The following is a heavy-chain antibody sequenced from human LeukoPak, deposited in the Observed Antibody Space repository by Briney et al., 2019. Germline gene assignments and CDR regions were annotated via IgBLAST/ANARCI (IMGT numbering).Heavy chain of an antibody. CDR3: ARVLETNWFDP. CDR1: GYSISSGYY. V-gene: IGHV4-38-2*01. D-gene: IGHD1-1*01. J-gene: IGHJ5*02. CDR2: IYHSGST. Sequence: SETLSLTCAVSGYSISSGYYWGWIRQPPGKGLEWIGSIYHSGSTYYSPSLKSRVTISVDTSKNQFSLKLSSVTAADTAVYYCARVLETNWFDPWGQGTLVTVSS.